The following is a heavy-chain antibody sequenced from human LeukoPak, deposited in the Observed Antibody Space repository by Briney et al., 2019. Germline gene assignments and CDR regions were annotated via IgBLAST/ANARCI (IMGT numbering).Heavy chain of an antibody. D-gene: IGHD6-13*01. J-gene: IGHJ4*02. CDR2: ISSSSSTI. V-gene: IGHV3-48*01. CDR3: ARLAFGYSSSWYVDY. CDR1: GFTFSSYS. Sequence: GGSLRLSCAASGFTFSSYSMNWVRQAPGKGLEWVSYISSSSSTIYYADSVKGRFTISRDNAKNSLYLQMNSLRAEDTAVYYCARLAFGYSSSWYVDYWGQGTLVTVSS.